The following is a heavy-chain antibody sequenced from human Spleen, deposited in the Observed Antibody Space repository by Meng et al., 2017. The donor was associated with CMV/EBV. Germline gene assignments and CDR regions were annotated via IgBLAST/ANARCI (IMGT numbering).Heavy chain of an antibody. CDR2: IYSGGSST. CDR1: FTFSSYA. CDR3: ARSIGYCSSTSCFYYFDY. J-gene: IGHJ4*02. D-gene: IGHD2-2*01. V-gene: IGHV3-23*03. Sequence: FTFSSYAMSWVRQAPGKGLEWVSVIYSGGSSTYYADSVKSRFTISRDNSKNTLYLQMNSLRAEDTAVYYCARSIGYCSSTSCFYYFDYWGQGTLVTVSS.